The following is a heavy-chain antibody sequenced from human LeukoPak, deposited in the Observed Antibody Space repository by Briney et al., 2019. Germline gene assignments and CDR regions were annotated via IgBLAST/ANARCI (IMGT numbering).Heavy chain of an antibody. V-gene: IGHV4-59*01. CDR1: GGSISSYY. CDR2: IYYSGST. CDR3: ARTYYYGSGMKIDP. Sequence: SETLSLTXTVSGGSISSYYWSWIRQPPGKGLEWIGYIYYSGSTNYNPSLKSRVTISVDTSKNQFSLKLSSVTAADTAVYYCARTYYYGSGMKIDPWGQGTLVTVSS. J-gene: IGHJ5*02. D-gene: IGHD3-10*01.